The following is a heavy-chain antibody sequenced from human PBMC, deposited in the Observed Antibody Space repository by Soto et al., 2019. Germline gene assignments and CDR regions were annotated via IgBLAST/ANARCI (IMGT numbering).Heavy chain of an antibody. J-gene: IGHJ5*02. CDR3: AKNQGVELVPLATVDWFDP. V-gene: IGHV3-7*01. CDR2: IKQDGSEK. CDR1: GFTFSSYW. Sequence: PGGSLRLSCAASGFTFSSYWMSWVRQAPGKGLEWVANIKQDGSEKYYVDSVKGRFTISRDNAKNSLYLQMNSLRAEDTAVYYCAKNQGVELVPLATVDWFDPWGQGSGITVSS. D-gene: IGHD1-26*01.